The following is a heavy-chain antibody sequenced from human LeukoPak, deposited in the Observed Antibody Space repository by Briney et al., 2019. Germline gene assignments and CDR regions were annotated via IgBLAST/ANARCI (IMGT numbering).Heavy chain of an antibody. Sequence: PSETLSLTCAVYGGSFSGYYWSWIRQPPGKGLEWIGEINHSGGTNYNPSLKSRVTISVDTSKNQFSLKLSSVTAADTAVYYCARHHYYGSGSYYYFDYWGQGTLVTVSS. CDR1: GGSFSGYY. CDR3: ARHHYYGSGSYYYFDY. V-gene: IGHV4-34*01. D-gene: IGHD3-10*01. J-gene: IGHJ4*02. CDR2: INHSGGT.